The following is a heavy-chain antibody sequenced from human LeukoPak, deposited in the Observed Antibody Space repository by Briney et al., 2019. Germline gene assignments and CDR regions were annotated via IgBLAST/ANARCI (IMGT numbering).Heavy chain of an antibody. D-gene: IGHD3-22*01. CDR1: GFTFSSYW. CDR3: ARGETYYYDSSGSPFDY. V-gene: IGHV3-7*01. Sequence: GGSLRLSCAASGFTFSSYWMSWVRQAPGKGLEWVANIKQDGSEKYYVDSVKGRFTISRDNAKNSLYLQMNSLRAEDTAAYYCARGETYYYDSSGSPFDYWGQGTLVTVSS. CDR2: IKQDGSEK. J-gene: IGHJ4*02.